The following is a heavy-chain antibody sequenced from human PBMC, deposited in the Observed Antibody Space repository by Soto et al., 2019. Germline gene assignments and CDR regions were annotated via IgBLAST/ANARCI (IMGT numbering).Heavy chain of an antibody. Sequence: PGGSLRLSCAASGFTFSSCDVSWVRQAPGKGLEWVSAISGSGAGTFCADSLKGRFTISRDNSKNTLYLQMSRLRAEDTAVYYCAKGLLVRGLRTGMDVWGQGTTVTVSS. CDR1: GFTFSSCD. CDR2: ISGSGAGT. CDR3: AKGLLVRGLRTGMDV. V-gene: IGHV3-23*01. D-gene: IGHD3-10*01. J-gene: IGHJ6*02.